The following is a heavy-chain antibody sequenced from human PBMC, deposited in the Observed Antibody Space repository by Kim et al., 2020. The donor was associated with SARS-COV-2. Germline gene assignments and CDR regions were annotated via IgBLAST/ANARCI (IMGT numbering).Heavy chain of an antibody. J-gene: IGHJ6*02. CDR2: IYSGGST. CDR3: ARDRGTHDYGDPFYPDV. D-gene: IGHD4-17*01. Sequence: GGSLRLSCAASGFTVSSNYMSWVRQAPGKGLEWVSVIYSGGSTYYADSVKGRFTISRDNSKNTLYLQMNSLRAEDTAVYYCARDRGTHDYGDPFYPDVWGQGTTVTVSS. CDR1: GFTVSSNY. V-gene: IGHV3-53*01.